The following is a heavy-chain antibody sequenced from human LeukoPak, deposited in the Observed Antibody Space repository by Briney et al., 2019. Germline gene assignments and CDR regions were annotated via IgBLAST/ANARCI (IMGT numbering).Heavy chain of an antibody. CDR3: AKGVRGSQYYCGMDV. CDR1: GFTFSSYA. Sequence: GGSLRLSCAASGFTFSSYAMSWVRQAPGKGPEWVSAISGSDGSTYYADSVKGRFTISRDNSKNTLYLQMNSLRAEDTAVYYCAKGVRGSQYYCGMDVWGQGTTVTVSS. CDR2: ISGSDGST. J-gene: IGHJ6*02. D-gene: IGHD3-10*01. V-gene: IGHV3-23*01.